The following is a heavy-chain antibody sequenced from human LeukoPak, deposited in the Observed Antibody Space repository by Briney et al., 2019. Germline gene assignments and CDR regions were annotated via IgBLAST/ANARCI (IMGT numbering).Heavy chain of an antibody. CDR3: ARAMVDYYGSGSYYTSFDY. Sequence: SETLSLTCTVSGGSISSYYWSWIRQPPGKGLEWIGYIYYSGSTNYNPSLKSRVTISVDTSKNHFSLKLSSVTAADTAVYYCARAMVDYYGSGSYYTSFDYWGQGTLVTVSS. V-gene: IGHV4-59*01. J-gene: IGHJ4*02. CDR1: GGSISSYY. D-gene: IGHD3-10*01. CDR2: IYYSGST.